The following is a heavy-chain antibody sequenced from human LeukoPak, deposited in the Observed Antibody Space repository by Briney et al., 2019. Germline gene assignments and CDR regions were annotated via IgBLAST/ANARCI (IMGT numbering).Heavy chain of an antibody. V-gene: IGHV4-4*02. CDR1: GGSISSSNW. J-gene: IGHJ4*02. CDR3: ARDRLVAGTVFDY. D-gene: IGHD6-19*01. Sequence: SETLSLTCAVSGGSISSSNWWSWVRQPPGKGLEWIGEIYHSGSTNYNPSLKSRVTISVDKSKNQFSLKLSSVTAADTAVYYCARDRLVAGTVFDYWGQGTLVTVSS. CDR2: IYHSGST.